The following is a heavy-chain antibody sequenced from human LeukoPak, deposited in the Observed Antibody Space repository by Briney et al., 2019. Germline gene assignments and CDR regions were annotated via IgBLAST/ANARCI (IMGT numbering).Heavy chain of an antibody. CDR3: ARESGWFDP. CDR1: GYTFTGYY. Sequence: SVKVSCKASGYTFTGYYMHWVRQAPGQGLEWMGGIIPIFGTANYAQKFQGRVTITADESTSTAYMELSSLRSEDTAVYYCARESGWFDPWGQGTLVTVSS. V-gene: IGHV1-69*13. J-gene: IGHJ5*02. CDR2: IIPIFGTA.